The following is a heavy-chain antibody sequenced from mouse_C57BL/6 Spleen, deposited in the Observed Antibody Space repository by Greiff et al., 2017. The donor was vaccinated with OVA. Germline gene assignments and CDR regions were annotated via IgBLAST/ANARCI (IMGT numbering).Heavy chain of an antibody. CDR2: IYPGSGST. V-gene: IGHV1-55*01. J-gene: IGHJ2*01. D-gene: IGHD1-1*01. CDR3: AGEEGFYGSSYRYFDY. CDR1: GYTFTSYW. Sequence: VQLQQPGAELVKPGASVKMSCKASGYTFTSYWITWVKQRPGQGLEWIGDIYPGSGSTNYNEKFKSKATLTVDTSSSTAYMQLSSLTSEDSAVYYCAGEEGFYGSSYRYFDYWGQGTTLTVSS.